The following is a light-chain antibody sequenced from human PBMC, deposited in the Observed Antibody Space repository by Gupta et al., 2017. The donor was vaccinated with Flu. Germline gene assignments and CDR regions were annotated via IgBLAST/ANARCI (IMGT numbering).Light chain of an antibody. CDR3: SSYSSSTTSII. V-gene: IGLV2-14*01. J-gene: IGLJ2*01. Sequence: QSALTQPASVSGSPGQSITISCTGTSSDVGGYQYISWYQQHPGKAPKLMIYEVNVRPSGVSTRFSASKSGNSASLSISGLQADDEADYYCSSYSSSTTSIIFGGGTKLTVL. CDR1: SSDVGGYQY. CDR2: EVN.